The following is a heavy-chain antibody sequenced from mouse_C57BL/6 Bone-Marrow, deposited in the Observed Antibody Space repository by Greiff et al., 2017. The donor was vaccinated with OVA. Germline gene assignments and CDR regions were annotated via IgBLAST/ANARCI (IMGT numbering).Heavy chain of an antibody. CDR2: IYPGNSDT. J-gene: IGHJ2*01. V-gene: IGHV1-5*01. D-gene: IGHD1-1*01. CDR1: GYTFTSYW. CDR3: TSGEAFINFDY. Sequence: VQLQQSGTVLARPGASVKMSCKTSGYTFTSYWMHWVKQRPGQGLEWIGAIYPGNSDTSYNQKFKGKAKLTAVTSASTAYMELSSLTNEDSAVYYCTSGEAFINFDYWGQGTTLTVSS.